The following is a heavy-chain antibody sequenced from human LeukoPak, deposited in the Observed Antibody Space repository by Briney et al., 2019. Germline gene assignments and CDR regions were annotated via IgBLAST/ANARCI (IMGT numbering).Heavy chain of an antibody. V-gene: IGHV3-23*01. Sequence: GGSLRLSCAASGFTFSSYAMSWVRQAPGKGLEWVSAISGSGGSTYYADSVKGRFTISRDNSKNTLYLQMNSLRAEDTAVYYCAIDNWNDAGLWADAGFDYWGQGTLVTVSS. CDR3: AIDNWNDAGLWADAGFDY. CDR1: GFTFSSYA. D-gene: IGHD1-20*01. CDR2: ISGSGGST. J-gene: IGHJ4*02.